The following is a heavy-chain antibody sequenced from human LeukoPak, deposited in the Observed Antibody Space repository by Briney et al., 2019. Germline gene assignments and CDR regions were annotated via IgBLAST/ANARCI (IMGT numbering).Heavy chain of an antibody. V-gene: IGHV1-18*01. CDR1: GYTFNIYG. J-gene: IGHJ4*02. Sequence: GASVTVSCKSSGYTFNIYGINWVRQAPGQGLEWLGWISAYKGNTNYAQKLQGRVTMTTDTSTSTAYMELRSLRSDDTAVYYCARDWSVGSGSYAYDYWGQGTLVTVSS. CDR3: ARDWSVGSGSYAYDY. CDR2: ISAYKGNT. D-gene: IGHD3-10*01.